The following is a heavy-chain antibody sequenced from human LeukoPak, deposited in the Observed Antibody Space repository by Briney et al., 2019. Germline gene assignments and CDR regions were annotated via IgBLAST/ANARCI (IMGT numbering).Heavy chain of an antibody. CDR1: GFTFNNYA. V-gene: IGHV3-23*01. CDR2: ISGSGGST. CDR3: ARDSGWFRFDY. D-gene: IGHD6-13*01. J-gene: IGHJ4*02. Sequence: GGSLRLSCAASGFTFNNYAMNWVRQAPGKGLEWVSAISGSGGSTYYADSVKGRFTISRDNAKNSLYLQMNSLRAEDTAMYYCARDSGWFRFDYWGQGTLVTVSS.